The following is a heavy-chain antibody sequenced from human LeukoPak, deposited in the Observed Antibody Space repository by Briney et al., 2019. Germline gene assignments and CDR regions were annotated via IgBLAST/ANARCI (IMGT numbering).Heavy chain of an antibody. D-gene: IGHD4-17*01. V-gene: IGHV3-73*01. J-gene: IGHJ4*02. CDR1: GITFSDSA. CDR3: SRAQDGTTGFDY. Sequence: GESLKLSCVVSGITFSDSAMHWVRQASGKGLEWIGRIRTKATTYTTAYAASVKGRFTISRDGSKNTAYLQMNSLEIEDTAMYYCSRAQDGTTGFDYWGQGTLVTASS. CDR2: IRTKATTYTT.